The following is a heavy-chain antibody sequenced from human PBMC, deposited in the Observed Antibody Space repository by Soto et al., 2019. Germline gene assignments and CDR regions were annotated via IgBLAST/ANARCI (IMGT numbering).Heavy chain of an antibody. V-gene: IGHV4-31*03. Sequence: SETLSLTCTVSGCSISSGGYDWSWIRQHPGKGLEWIGYIYYSGSTYYNPSLKSRVTISVDTSKNQFSLKLSSVTAADTAVYYCARAGKTYYDFWSGYYGPFDYWGQGTLVTVSS. CDR1: GCSISSGGYD. CDR3: ARAGKTYYDFWSGYYGPFDY. D-gene: IGHD3-3*01. J-gene: IGHJ4*02. CDR2: IYYSGST.